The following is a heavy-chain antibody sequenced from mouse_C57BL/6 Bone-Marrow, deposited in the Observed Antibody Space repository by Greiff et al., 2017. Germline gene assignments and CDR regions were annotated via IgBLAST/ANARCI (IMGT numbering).Heavy chain of an antibody. J-gene: IGHJ2*01. CDR1: GFSFTSYA. V-gene: IGHV2-9-1*01. CDR3: ARNLCGTGFFDY. CDR2: IGTGGGT. D-gene: IGHD4-1*01. Sequence: VMLVESGPGLVAPSQSLSITCTVSGFSFTSYAISWVRQPPGKGLEWLGVIGTGGGTNYNSALESRQSISKDNSKSQAFLKMNSLQTDDTASYYCARNLCGTGFFDYWGQGTTLTVSS.